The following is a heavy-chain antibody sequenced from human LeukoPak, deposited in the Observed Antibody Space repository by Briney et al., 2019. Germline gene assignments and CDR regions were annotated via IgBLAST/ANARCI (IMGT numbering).Heavy chain of an antibody. V-gene: IGHV3-23*01. D-gene: IGHD6-6*01. J-gene: IGHJ5*02. CDR1: GFTFSSYA. Sequence: GGSLRLSCAASGFTFSSYAMSWVRQAPGKGLEWVSVVSGTGGRTYYADSVKGRFTISRDNSKNTLYLQMNSLRAEDTALYYCVKASSSSPQYNWFDAWGQGTLVTVSS. CDR3: VKASSSSPQYNWFDA. CDR2: VSGTGGRT.